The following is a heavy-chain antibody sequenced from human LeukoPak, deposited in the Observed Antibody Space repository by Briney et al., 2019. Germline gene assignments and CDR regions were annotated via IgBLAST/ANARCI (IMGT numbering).Heavy chain of an antibody. D-gene: IGHD6-19*01. CDR1: SGSISGHY. CDR2: IYYSGST. V-gene: IGHV4-59*11. CDR3: ARHSSGWYHVDY. Sequence: SETLSLTCTVSSGSISGHYWSWIRQPPGEGLEWIGNIYYSGSTNYNPSLKSRLTISVDTSKNQFSLKLSSVTAADTAVYYCARHSSGWYHVDYWGQGTLVTVSS. J-gene: IGHJ4*02.